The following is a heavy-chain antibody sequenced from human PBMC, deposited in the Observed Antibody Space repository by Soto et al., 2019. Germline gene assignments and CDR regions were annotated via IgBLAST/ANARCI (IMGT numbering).Heavy chain of an antibody. J-gene: IGHJ4*02. CDR3: ARESEDLTSNFGY. V-gene: IGHV3-21*06. CDR1: GFTFTRYS. Sequence: GGSLRLSCASSGFTFTRYSMNWVRQAPGKGLEWVSSISSTTNYIYYGDSMKGRFTISRDNAKNSLYLEMNSLRAEDTAVYYCARESEDLTSNFGYWGQGTLVTVSS. CDR2: ISSTTNYI.